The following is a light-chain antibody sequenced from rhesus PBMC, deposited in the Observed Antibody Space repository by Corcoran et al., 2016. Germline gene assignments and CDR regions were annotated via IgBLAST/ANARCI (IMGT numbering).Light chain of an antibody. J-gene: IGLJ1*01. CDR3: SSYTAKNTFI. CDR1: SSDIGGFNY. V-gene: IGLV2-32*02. Sequence: QAALTQPRSVSGSPGQSVTISCTGTSSDIGGFNYVSWYQQHPDTAPKLMIYEVSERPSGVSDRFSGSKSGNTASLTISGLQAEDEADYYCSSYTAKNTFIFGVGTRLTVL. CDR2: EVS.